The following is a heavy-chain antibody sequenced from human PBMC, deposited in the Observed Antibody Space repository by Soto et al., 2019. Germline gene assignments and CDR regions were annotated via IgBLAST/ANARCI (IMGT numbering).Heavy chain of an antibody. V-gene: IGHV3-30-3*01. D-gene: IGHD3-22*01. CDR2: ISYDGSNK. Sequence: QVQLVESGGGVVQPGRSLRLSCAASGFTFSSYAMHWVRQAPGKGLEWVAVISYDGSNKYYADSVKGRFTISRDNSKNTLYLQMNSLRAEDTAVYYCARDRNPGVYYYESSGSDYWGQGTLVTVSS. CDR3: ARDRNPGVYYYESSGSDY. CDR1: GFTFSSYA. J-gene: IGHJ4*02.